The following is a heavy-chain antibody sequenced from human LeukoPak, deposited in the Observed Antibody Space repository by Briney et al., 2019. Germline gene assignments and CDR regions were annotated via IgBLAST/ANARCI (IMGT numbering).Heavy chain of an antibody. J-gene: IGHJ4*02. CDR2: ISYDGRNK. D-gene: IGHD6-6*01. V-gene: IGHV3-30-3*01. Sequence: GGSLRLSCAASGFTFSSYAIHWVGQAPGKGLEWLTFISYDGRNKYYADSVKGRFTISRDNSKNTLYLQMNSLRAEDTAVYYCARHRSSWLDYWGQGTLVTVSS. CDR1: GFTFSSYA. CDR3: ARHRSSWLDY.